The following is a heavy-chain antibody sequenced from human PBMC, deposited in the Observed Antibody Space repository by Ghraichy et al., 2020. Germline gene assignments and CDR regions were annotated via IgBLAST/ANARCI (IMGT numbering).Heavy chain of an antibody. D-gene: IGHD2/OR15-2a*01. V-gene: IGHV4-34*01. CDR3: ARVSPYAG. CDR2: INHSGST. CDR1: GGSFSGYY. Sequence: SETLSLTCAVYGGSFSGYYWSWIRQPPGKGLEWIGEINHSGSTNYNPSLKSRVTISVDTSKNQFSLKLSSVTAADTAVYYCARVSPYAGWGQGTMVTVSS. J-gene: IGHJ3*01.